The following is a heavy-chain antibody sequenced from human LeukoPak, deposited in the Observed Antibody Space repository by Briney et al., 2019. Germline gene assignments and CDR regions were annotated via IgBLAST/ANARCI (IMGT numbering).Heavy chain of an antibody. CDR1: GYTFTSYY. CDR3: ARLYSGSYPHFDF. V-gene: IGHV1-46*01. D-gene: IGHD1-26*01. CDR2: INPSGGST. Sequence: GASVKVSCKASGYTFTSYYMHWVRQAPGQGLEWMGIINPSGGSTSYAQKFQGRVTMTRDTSTSTAYMELRSLTSDDTAVYYCARLYSGSYPHFDFWGQGTLVTVSS. J-gene: IGHJ4*02.